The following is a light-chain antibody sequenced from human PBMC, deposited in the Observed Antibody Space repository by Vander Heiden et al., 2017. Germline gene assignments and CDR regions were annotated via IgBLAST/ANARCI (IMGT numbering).Light chain of an antibody. CDR2: GAS. Sequence: DIQMTQSPSSLSASLGDRVTITCRTSQNIDTYLNWYQQKPGKAPKHLMYGASSLQSRVPSRFSGSGSGTDFTLTINSLQPEDFATYYCQQSYSTPYTFGQGTKLEIK. CDR3: QQSYSTPYT. CDR1: QNIDTY. V-gene: IGKV1-39*01. J-gene: IGKJ2*01.